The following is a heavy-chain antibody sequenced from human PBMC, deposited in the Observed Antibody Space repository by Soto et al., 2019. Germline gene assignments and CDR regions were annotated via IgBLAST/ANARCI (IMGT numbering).Heavy chain of an antibody. V-gene: IGHV5-51*01. CDR3: ARLYYYYGMDV. J-gene: IGHJ6*02. Sequence: GESLKISCQASGYIFTSYWIAWVRQKPGKGLEWMGIIYPGDSDTTYSPSFQGQVTISADMSNNTAYLQLSGLKASDTAIYYCARLYYYYGMDVWGQGTTVTVSS. CDR1: GYIFTSYW. CDR2: IYPGDSDT.